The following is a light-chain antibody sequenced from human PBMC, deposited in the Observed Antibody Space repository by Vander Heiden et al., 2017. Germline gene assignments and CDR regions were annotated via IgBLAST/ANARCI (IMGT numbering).Light chain of an antibody. J-gene: IGKJ2*01. Sequence: DIQMAQSPSSLSPSIGDRVTITCRASQDSDSSLDWFQQKPGKAPKLLIYTAHSLQSGVPSRFTGSGSATEFTLNISSLQAEDFATYFCQQSQSAPYTFGQGTKVEMK. CDR1: QDSDSS. V-gene: IGKV1-39*01. CDR2: TAH. CDR3: QQSQSAPYT.